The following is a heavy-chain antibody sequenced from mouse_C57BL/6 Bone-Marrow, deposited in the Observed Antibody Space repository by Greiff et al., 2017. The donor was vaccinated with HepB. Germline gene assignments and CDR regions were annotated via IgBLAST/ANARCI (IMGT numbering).Heavy chain of an antibody. CDR1: GYTFTSYW. CDR3: ARWEDYVSFAY. Sequence: QVQLQQPGAELVKPGASVKLSCKASGYTFTSYWMHWVKQRPGQGLEWIGMIHPNSGSTNYNEKFKSKATLTVDKSSSTAYMQLSSLTSEDSAVYYCARWEDYVSFAYWGQGTLVTVSA. V-gene: IGHV1-64*01. CDR2: IHPNSGST. D-gene: IGHD2-4*01. J-gene: IGHJ3*01.